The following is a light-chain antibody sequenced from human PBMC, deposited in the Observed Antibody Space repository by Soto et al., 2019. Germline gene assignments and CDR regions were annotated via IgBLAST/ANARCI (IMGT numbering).Light chain of an antibody. CDR3: QQYSNWPLLS. J-gene: IGKJ4*01. V-gene: IGKV3-11*01. Sequence: VLTQSPVTLSLSPGDRATLSCRASQSVSSLLAWYQQKPGQAPRLLVYGASNRATGIPARFSGSGSGTDFTLTISSLEPEDFVVYYCQQYSNWPLLSFGGGTKVEIK. CDR2: GAS. CDR1: QSVSSL.